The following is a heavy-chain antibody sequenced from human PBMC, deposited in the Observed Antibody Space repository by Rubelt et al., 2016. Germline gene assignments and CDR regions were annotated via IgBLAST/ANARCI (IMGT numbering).Heavy chain of an antibody. CDR2: ISAHNGNT. D-gene: IGHD4-11*01. V-gene: IGHV1-18*01. J-gene: IGHJ4*02. CDR3: ARGAVDSYYLL. CDR1: GYTFTHHG. Sequence: QVQLVQSGGEVKKPGASVKVSCKASGYTFTHHGISWVRQAPGQGLEWMGWISAHNGNTKSAQKFQGRFTMTTESSTSTAFLVLRSLRSDDTAIYYCARGAVDSYYLLWGQGTPVIVSS.